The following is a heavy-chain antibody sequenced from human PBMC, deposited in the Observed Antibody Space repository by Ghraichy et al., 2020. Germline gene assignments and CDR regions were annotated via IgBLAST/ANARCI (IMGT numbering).Heavy chain of an antibody. V-gene: IGHV4-30-4*02. D-gene: IGHD2-15*01. CDR1: GDSVSLCGYY. Sequence: SETLSLTCSVSGDSVSLCGYYCTWIRQSPGEGLEWLGYIHYTESTYYNQSLKSRLIISLDTSKNQFSLKLTSVTAYDTAVYYYGRWGGRGKVVVRAIDFWCQETLVTVSS. J-gene: IGHJ4*02. CDR2: IHYTEST. CDR3: GRWGGRGKVVVRAIDF.